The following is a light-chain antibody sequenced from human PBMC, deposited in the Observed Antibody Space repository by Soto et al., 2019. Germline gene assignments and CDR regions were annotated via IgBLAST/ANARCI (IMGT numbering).Light chain of an antibody. Sequence: QSVLTQPRSVSGAAGQAVTISCTGTSSDVGGYNYVSWYQQHPGKAPKLMIYDVSKRPSGVPDRFSGSKSGNTASLTISGLQAEDEADYYCCSYAGSYTSYVFGTGTKVT. CDR3: CSYAGSYTSYV. V-gene: IGLV2-11*01. CDR1: SSDVGGYNY. J-gene: IGLJ1*01. CDR2: DVS.